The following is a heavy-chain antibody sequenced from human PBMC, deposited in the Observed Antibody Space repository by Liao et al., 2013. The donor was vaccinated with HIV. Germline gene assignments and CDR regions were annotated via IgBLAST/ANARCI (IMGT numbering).Heavy chain of an antibody. CDR2: IYTSGST. CDR3: AREGMMSEGHTVDM. V-gene: IGHV4-4*07. Sequence: QVQLQESGPGLVKPSETLSLTCTVSGDSISNFYWSWIRQPAGKGLEWIGRIYTSGSTNYNPSLKSRVTISIDTSKKQFSLRLSSVTAADTAVYYCAREGMMSEGHTVDMWGQGTMVTVSS. CDR1: GDSISNFY. D-gene: IGHD1-14*01. J-gene: IGHJ3*02.